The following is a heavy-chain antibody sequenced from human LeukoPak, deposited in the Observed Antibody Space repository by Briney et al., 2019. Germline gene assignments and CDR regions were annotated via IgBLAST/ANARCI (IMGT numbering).Heavy chain of an antibody. CDR3: AREGRNVLRFLGRFDP. Sequence: GASVKVSCKASGYTFTGHYMHWVRQAPGQGLEWMGWINTNSGGTNYAQKFQGRVTMTRDTSISTAYMEVSRLRSDDTAVYYCAREGRNVLRFLGRFDPWGQGTLVTVSS. D-gene: IGHD3-3*01. CDR1: GYTFTGHY. J-gene: IGHJ5*02. V-gene: IGHV1-2*02. CDR2: INTNSGGT.